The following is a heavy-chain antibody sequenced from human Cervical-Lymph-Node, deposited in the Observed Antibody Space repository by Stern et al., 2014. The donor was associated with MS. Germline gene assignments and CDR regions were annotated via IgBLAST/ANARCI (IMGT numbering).Heavy chain of an antibody. Sequence: QVQLQESGPVLMKPSETLSLTCTVSGGSITSRGYYWGWIRQPPGKGLEWIGSIYYSGSTYYNPSLKSRVTVFVDPSKNQFSLKLSSVTAADTAVYYCARPGGYFYYERYFEHWGQGTLVTVSS. CDR2: IYYSGST. V-gene: IGHV4-39*01. CDR3: ARPGGYFYYERYFEH. D-gene: IGHD3-22*01. CDR1: GGSITSRGYY. J-gene: IGHJ1*01.